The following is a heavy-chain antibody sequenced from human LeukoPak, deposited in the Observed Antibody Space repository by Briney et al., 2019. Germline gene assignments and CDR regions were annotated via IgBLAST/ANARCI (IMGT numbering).Heavy chain of an antibody. V-gene: IGHV4-31*03. D-gene: IGHD3-10*01. Sequence: SETLSLTCTVSGGSINSGGYYWSWIRQHPGKGLEWIGHIYCSGGTYYNPSLKSRVTISVDTSKNQFSLKLSSVTAADTAVYYCGAGTFDAFDIWGQGTMVTVSS. CDR3: GAGTFDAFDI. J-gene: IGHJ3*02. CDR2: IYCSGGT. CDR1: GGSINSGGYY.